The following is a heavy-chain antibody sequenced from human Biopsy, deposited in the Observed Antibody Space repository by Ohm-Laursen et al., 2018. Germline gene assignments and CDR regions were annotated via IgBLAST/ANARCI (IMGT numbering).Heavy chain of an antibody. V-gene: IGHV1-18*01. CDR2: ISTYNGNT. J-gene: IGHJ3*02. D-gene: IGHD2-2*01. CDR1: GYTLNELS. CDR3: ARGGNLVIVPTAVVHSFDI. Sequence: ASVKVSCKVSGYTLNELSMHWVRQAPGQGLEWLGWISTYNGNTNYAQNLQGRVTMTTDTSTSTAYMELRSLRSDDTAVYYCARGGNLVIVPTAVVHSFDIWGQGTMVTVSS.